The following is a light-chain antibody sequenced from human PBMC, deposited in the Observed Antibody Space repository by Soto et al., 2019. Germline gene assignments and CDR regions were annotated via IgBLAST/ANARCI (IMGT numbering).Light chain of an antibody. V-gene: IGKV3-20*01. Sequence: EIVLTQSPGTLSLSPGERATLSCRASQSIFSSFLAWYQQKPGQAPRLLIYGASTRATAIPDRFSGSGSGTDFTLTISRLEPGDFAFYYCLQHGDSPNTFGQGTKLEIK. CDR2: GAS. CDR3: LQHGDSPNT. CDR1: QSIFSSF. J-gene: IGKJ2*01.